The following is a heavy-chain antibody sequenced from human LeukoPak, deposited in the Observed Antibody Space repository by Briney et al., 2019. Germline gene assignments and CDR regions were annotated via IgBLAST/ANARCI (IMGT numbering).Heavy chain of an antibody. V-gene: IGHV1-2*02. J-gene: IGHJ4*02. Sequence: SVKVSCKGSGYTFTDYYMHWVRQAPGQGLEWMGWINPNSGGTNSAQKFQGRVTMTRDTSVSILYMELSSLRSDDTAVYYCARQVGATTGYGYWGQGTLVTVSS. D-gene: IGHD1-26*01. CDR1: GYTFTDYY. CDR2: INPNSGGT. CDR3: ARQVGATTGYGY.